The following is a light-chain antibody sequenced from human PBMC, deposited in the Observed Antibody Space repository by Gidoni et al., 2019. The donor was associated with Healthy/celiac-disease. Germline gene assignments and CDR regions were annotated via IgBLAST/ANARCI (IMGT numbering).Light chain of an antibody. Sequence: EIVLTPSPATLSLSPGERATLSCRASQSVSSYLAWYQQKPGQAPRLLIYDASNRATGIPARFSGSGYGTDFTLTISSLEPEDFAVYYCQQRSNWLTFGQGTRLEIK. CDR2: DAS. CDR1: QSVSSY. V-gene: IGKV3-11*01. CDR3: QQRSNWLT. J-gene: IGKJ5*01.